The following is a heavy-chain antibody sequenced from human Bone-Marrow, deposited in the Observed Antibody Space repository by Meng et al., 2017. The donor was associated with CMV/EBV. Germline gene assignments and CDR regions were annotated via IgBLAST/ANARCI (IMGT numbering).Heavy chain of an antibody. CDR3: AKETSSLTGYCSGGSCYPGRYDCYYCMDV. V-gene: IGHV3-30*02. CDR1: GFTFSSYC. J-gene: IGHJ6*02. Sequence: GESLKISCAASGFTFSSYCMPWVRQAPGKGLEWVAFIRYDGSNKYYADSVKGRFTISRDNSKNTLYLQMNSLRAEDTAVYYCAKETSSLTGYCSGGSCYPGRYDCYYCMDVWGQGTTVTVSS. CDR2: IRYDGSNK. D-gene: IGHD2-15*01.